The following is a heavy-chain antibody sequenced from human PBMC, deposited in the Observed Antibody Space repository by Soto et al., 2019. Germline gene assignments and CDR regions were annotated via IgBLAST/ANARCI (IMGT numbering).Heavy chain of an antibody. D-gene: IGHD6-6*01. V-gene: IGHV4-34*01. J-gene: IGHJ5*02. CDR2: INHSGIT. Sequence: SETLSLTCAVYGGSFSGSDWSEIRLPPGKRLEYRWSWIRQPPGKGLEWIGEINHSGITNYNPSLKSRVTISVDTSKNQFSLNLSSVIAADTAVYYCARGSRSSSRCFDPWCQGPLVTVS. CDR1: GGSFSGSD. CDR3: ARGSRSSSRCFDP.